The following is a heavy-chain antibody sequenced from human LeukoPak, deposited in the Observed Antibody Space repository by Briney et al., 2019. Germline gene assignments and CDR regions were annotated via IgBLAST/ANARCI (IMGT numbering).Heavy chain of an antibody. CDR2: ITGSSTYI. V-gene: IGHV3-21*01. CDR3: ARDLTVTSTCWFDL. Sequence: GGSLRLSCAVSGFTFSSYTMNWVRQAPGKGLEWVSSITGSSTYIYYADSVKGRFTISRDNAKYSLYMQMNNLGAEDTAVYYCARDLTVTSTCWFDLWGQGTLATVSS. CDR1: GFTFSSYT. D-gene: IGHD4-11*01. J-gene: IGHJ5*02.